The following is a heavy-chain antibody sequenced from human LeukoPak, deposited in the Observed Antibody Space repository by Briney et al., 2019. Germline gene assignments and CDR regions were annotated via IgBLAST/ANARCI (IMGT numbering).Heavy chain of an antibody. D-gene: IGHD1-26*01. CDR3: ARNLPVGATNWFDP. Sequence: GGSLRLSCAASGFNFSSNFMHWVRQAPGKGLEWVAVIWYDGSNKFYADSVKGRFTISRDNSKNTLYLQMNSLRAEDTAMYYCARNLPVGATNWFDPWGQGTLVTVSS. CDR1: GFNFSSNF. J-gene: IGHJ5*02. CDR2: IWYDGSNK. V-gene: IGHV3-33*08.